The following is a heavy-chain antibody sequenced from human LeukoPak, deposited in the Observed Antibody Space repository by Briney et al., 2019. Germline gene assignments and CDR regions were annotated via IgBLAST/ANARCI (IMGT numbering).Heavy chain of an antibody. Sequence: SVTVSCKASGGTFSSYAISWVRQAPGQGLEWMGRIIPILGIANYAQKFQGRVTITADKSTSTAYMELSSLRSEDTAVYYCARVKGDTAMVVDYWGQGTLVTVSS. CDR1: GGTFSSYA. J-gene: IGHJ4*02. D-gene: IGHD5-18*01. CDR2: IIPILGIA. V-gene: IGHV1-69*04. CDR3: ARVKGDTAMVVDY.